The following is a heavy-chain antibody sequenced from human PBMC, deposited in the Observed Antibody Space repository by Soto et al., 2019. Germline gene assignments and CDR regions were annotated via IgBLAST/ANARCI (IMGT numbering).Heavy chain of an antibody. CDR3: VSVVAIPGYPDN. D-gene: IGHD5-12*01. J-gene: IGHJ4*02. Sequence: QVQLVQSGAEVRQPASSVKVSCKTSGATFSSYAITWVRQAPGQGLEWMGGIVPTVDTSTYAPKFQGRVTIPADKFAVNLYMDSRCLRADDTAVYYCVSVVAIPGYPDNCGQETLVTVSS. V-gene: IGHV1-69*14. CDR2: IVPTVDTS. CDR1: GATFSSYA.